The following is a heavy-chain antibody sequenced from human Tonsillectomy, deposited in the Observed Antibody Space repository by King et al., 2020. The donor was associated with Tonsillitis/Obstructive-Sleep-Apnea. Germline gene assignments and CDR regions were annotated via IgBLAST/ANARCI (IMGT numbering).Heavy chain of an antibody. D-gene: IGHD3-10*01. Sequence: TLKESGPTLVKPTQTLTLTCTFSGFSFSTSGVAVGWNRQPPGKALEWLALIYWDDDKRYSPSLKSRLTITKDTSKNQVVLTMTNMDPVDTATYYCALTNYYGSGTSFDYWGQGTLVTVSS. V-gene: IGHV2-5*02. CDR1: GFSFSTSGVA. CDR3: ALTNYYGSGTSFDY. CDR2: IYWDDDK. J-gene: IGHJ4*02.